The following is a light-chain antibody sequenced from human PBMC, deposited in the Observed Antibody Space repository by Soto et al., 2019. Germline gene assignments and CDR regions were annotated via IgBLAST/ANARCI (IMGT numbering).Light chain of an antibody. CDR1: QSVGRS. Sequence: EIVLTQSPATLSLSPGERATLSCRASQSVGRSLAWYQQKPGQAPRILIYDTSNRATGIPASFSGSASATHLDLTIIRPETEDFGLYYCQQYGGSLFTFGPGIKGDIK. CDR3: QQYGGSLFT. J-gene: IGKJ3*01. CDR2: DTS. V-gene: IGKV3-11*01.